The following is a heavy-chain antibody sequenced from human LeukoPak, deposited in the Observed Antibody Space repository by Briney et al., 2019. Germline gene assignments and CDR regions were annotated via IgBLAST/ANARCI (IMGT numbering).Heavy chain of an antibody. CDR1: GFSFSSYW. D-gene: IGHD3-10*01. CDR2: IRQDESES. CDR3: ARLSAYYYGSYFYYYMDV. V-gene: IGHV3-7*01. Sequence: GGSLRLSFEGSGFSFSSYWMTWVRQLPGKGPEWVANIRQDESESYFADSVKGRFTISRDNAKKSVYLHMSSLRAEDTALYYCARLSAYYYGSYFYYYMDVWGKGTTVTVSS. J-gene: IGHJ6*03.